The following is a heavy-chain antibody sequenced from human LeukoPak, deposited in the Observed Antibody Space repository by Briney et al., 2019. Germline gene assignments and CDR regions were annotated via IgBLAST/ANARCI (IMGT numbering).Heavy chain of an antibody. CDR1: GYTFTSYG. J-gene: IGHJ3*02. D-gene: IGHD1-26*01. Sequence: GASVKVSCKASGYTFTSYGISWVRQAPGQGLEWMGWISAYNGNTNYAQKFQGRVTMTRDTSISTAYMELSRLRSDDTAVYYCAREWEDAFDIWGQGTMVTVSS. CDR3: AREWEDAFDI. V-gene: IGHV1-18*01. CDR2: ISAYNGNT.